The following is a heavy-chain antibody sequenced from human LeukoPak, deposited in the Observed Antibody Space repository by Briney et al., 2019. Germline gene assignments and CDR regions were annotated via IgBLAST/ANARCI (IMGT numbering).Heavy chain of an antibody. CDR3: ARDRRGLVGATLDY. CDR1: GFTFTTYW. V-gene: IGHV3-7*03. J-gene: IGHJ4*02. Sequence: GGFLRLSCAASGFTFTTYWMSWVRQAPGRGLEWVANIKQDGSERYYVDSVKGRFTISRDNAKNSLYLQMNSLRAEDTAVYYCARDRRGLVGATLDYWGQGTLVTVSS. D-gene: IGHD1-26*01. CDR2: IKQDGSER.